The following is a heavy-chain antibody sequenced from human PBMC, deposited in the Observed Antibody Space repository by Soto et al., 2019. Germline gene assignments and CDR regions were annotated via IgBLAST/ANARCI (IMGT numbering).Heavy chain of an antibody. D-gene: IGHD3-9*01. J-gene: IGHJ3*02. CDR3: AREAWYYDILTGYDAFDI. V-gene: IGHV1-69*05. Sequence: SVKVSCKASGGTFSSYAISWVRQAPGQGLEWIGWIIPIFGTANYAQKFQERVTITRDISTSTSYMELSSLRSEDTAVYYCAREAWYYDILTGYDAFDIWGQGTMVTVSS. CDR2: IIPIFGTA. CDR1: GGTFSSYA.